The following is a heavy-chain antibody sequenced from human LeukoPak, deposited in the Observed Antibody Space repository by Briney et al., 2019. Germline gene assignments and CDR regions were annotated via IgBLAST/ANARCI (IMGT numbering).Heavy chain of an antibody. D-gene: IGHD6-19*01. Sequence: SETLSLTCTVSGGSISSYYWSWIRQPPGKGLEWIGYIYYSGTTNYNPSLKSRVTVSVDTSKNQFSLKLSSVTAADTAVYYCARHTRQWLSTYYYYYMDVWGKGTTVTVSS. J-gene: IGHJ6*03. CDR1: GGSISSYY. CDR2: IYYSGTT. CDR3: ARHTRQWLSTYYYYYMDV. V-gene: IGHV4-59*08.